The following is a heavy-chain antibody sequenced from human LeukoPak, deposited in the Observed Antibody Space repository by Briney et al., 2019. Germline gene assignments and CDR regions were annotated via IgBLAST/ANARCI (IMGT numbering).Heavy chain of an antibody. J-gene: IGHJ3*02. CDR1: GFTFSSHA. CDR2: ISNDGGST. V-gene: IGHV3-64*02. Sequence: GGSLRLSCSGSGFTFSSHAMHWVRQAPGKGLQYVSGISNDGGSTYYADLVKGRFTISRDNSKNTLYLQMGSLRAEDMAVYYCARWVSSSYDAFDIWGQGTMVTVSS. D-gene: IGHD6-6*01. CDR3: ARWVSSSYDAFDI.